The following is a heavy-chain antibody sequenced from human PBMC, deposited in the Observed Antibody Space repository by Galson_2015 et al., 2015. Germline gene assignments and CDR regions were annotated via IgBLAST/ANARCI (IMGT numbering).Heavy chain of an antibody. Sequence: QSGAEVKKPGASVTVSCKASGYTFTSYYMHWVRQAPGRGLEWMGIINPSGGSTSYAQKFQGRVTMTRDTSTSTVYMELSSLRSEDTAVYYCARGSPGDYAHFNYYYYYGMDVWGQGTTVTVSS. CDR1: GYTFTSYY. J-gene: IGHJ6*02. CDR3: ARGSPGDYAHFNYYYYYGMDV. CDR2: INPSGGST. D-gene: IGHD4-17*01. V-gene: IGHV1-46*01.